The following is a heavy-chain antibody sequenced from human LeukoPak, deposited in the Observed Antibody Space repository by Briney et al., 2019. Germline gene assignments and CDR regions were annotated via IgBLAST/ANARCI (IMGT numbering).Heavy chain of an antibody. J-gene: IGHJ4*02. CDR1: GFTFSSYA. V-gene: IGHV3-23*01. CDR2: ISGSGDST. Sequence: GGSLRLSCAASGFTFSSYAMSWVRQAPGKGLEWVSVISGSGDSTYYADSVKGRSTISRDNSKNTLYVQMNSLRAEDTAVYYCANHPYNWNDEDYWGQGTLVTVSS. CDR3: ANHPYNWNDEDY. D-gene: IGHD1-20*01.